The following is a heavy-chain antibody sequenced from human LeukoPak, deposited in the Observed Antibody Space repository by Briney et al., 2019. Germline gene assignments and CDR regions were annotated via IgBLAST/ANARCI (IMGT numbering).Heavy chain of an antibody. CDR3: ARGVAAAWFDP. CDR2: ISAYNGNT. J-gene: IGHJ5*02. Sequence: ASVKVSCKASGGTFSSYAISWVRQAPGQGLEWMGWISAYNGNTNYAQKLQGRVTMTTDTSTSTAYMELRSLRSDDTAVYYCARGVAAAWFDPWGQGTLVTVSS. CDR1: GGTFSSYA. D-gene: IGHD6-13*01. V-gene: IGHV1-18*01.